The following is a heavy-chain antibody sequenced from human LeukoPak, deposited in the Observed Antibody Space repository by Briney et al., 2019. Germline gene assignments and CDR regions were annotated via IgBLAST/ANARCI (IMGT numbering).Heavy chain of an antibody. J-gene: IGHJ4*02. CDR3: ARVENLFDYDVTYFDY. D-gene: IGHD3-22*01. Sequence: GASVKVSCKASGYTFTSYGISWVRQAPGQGLEWMGWISAYNGNTNYAQKLQGRVTMTTDTSTSTAYMELRSLRSDDTAVYYCARVENLFDYDVTYFDYWGQGTLVTVSS. V-gene: IGHV1-18*01. CDR1: GYTFTSYG. CDR2: ISAYNGNT.